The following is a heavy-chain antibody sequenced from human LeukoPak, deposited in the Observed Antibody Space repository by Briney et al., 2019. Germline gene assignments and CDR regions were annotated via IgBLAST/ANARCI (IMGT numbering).Heavy chain of an antibody. CDR3: AKGYSGYSYGYSNWFDP. J-gene: IGHJ5*02. CDR1: GFTFSSYG. CDR2: ISYDGSNK. V-gene: IGHV3-30*18. Sequence: GGSLRLSCAASGFTFSSYGMHWVRQAPGKGLEWVAVISYDGSNKYYADSVKGRFTISRDNSKNTLYLQMNSLRAEDTAVYYCAKGYSGYSYGYSNWFDPWGQGTLVTVSS. D-gene: IGHD5-18*01.